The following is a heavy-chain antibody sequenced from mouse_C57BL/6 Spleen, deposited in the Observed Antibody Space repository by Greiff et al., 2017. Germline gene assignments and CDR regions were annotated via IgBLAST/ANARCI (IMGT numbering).Heavy chain of an antibody. D-gene: IGHD2-4*01. CDR1: GYTFTSYC. Sequence: QVQLQQPGAELVKPGASVKMSCKASGYTFTSYCITWVKQRPGQGLEWIGDIYPGSGSTNYNEKFKSKATLTVDTSSSTAYMQLSSLTSEDSAVYYCARGYDYLYYFDYWGQGTTLTVSS. CDR3: ARGYDYLYYFDY. V-gene: IGHV1-55*01. J-gene: IGHJ2*01. CDR2: IYPGSGST.